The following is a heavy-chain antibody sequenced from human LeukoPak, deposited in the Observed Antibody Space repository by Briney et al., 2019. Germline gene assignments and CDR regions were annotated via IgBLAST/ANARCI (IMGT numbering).Heavy chain of an antibody. Sequence: GGSLRLSCAPSGFTFSRHGMHWVRQAPGKGLEWVAIISNDGSRKYYAHSVEGRFTISRDNSKNTLYLQMDCLRAEDTAVYYCARDRAWNYFDYWGQGTLVTVSS. D-gene: IGHD3-3*01. CDR1: GFTFSRHG. V-gene: IGHV3-30*03. CDR2: ISNDGSRK. J-gene: IGHJ4*02. CDR3: ARDRAWNYFDY.